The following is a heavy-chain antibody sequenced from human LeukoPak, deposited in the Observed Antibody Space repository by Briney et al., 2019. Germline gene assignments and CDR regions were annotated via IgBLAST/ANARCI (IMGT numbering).Heavy chain of an antibody. CDR1: GFTFSSYA. V-gene: IGHV3-30-3*01. D-gene: IGHD2-21*02. J-gene: IGHJ4*02. Sequence: GGSLRLSCAASGFTFSSYAMHWVRQAPGKGLEWVAVISYDGSNKYYADSVKGRFTISRDNSKNTLYLQMNSLRAEDTAVYYCARVSEATVVTAIRYWGQGTLVTVSS. CDR3: ARVSEATVVTAIRY. CDR2: ISYDGSNK.